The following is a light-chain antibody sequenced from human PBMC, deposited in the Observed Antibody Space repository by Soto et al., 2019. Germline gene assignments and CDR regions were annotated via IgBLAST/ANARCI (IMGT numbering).Light chain of an antibody. Sequence: DIQMTQSPSSVSASVVDRVIITCRASQSVSSDLNWYQQKAGKPPKLLIFAASSLQSGVPSRFSGSGSGTHFTLTISNLQPEDFATYYCQHIYSIPITGGQGTQLEIK. CDR3: QHIYSIPIT. J-gene: IGKJ5*01. CDR2: AAS. CDR1: QSVSSD. V-gene: IGKV1-39*01.